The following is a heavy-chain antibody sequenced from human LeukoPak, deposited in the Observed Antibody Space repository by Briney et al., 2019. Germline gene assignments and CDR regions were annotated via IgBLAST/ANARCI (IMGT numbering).Heavy chain of an antibody. D-gene: IGHD2-21*02. J-gene: IGHJ6*03. CDR3: ARGVVPAGYYYFYIDV. Sequence: SETLSLTCTVSGDSISSYYWXXXRQPXGXXXXXXXXIYXPXTXNXXXSLXXXXXXXXXTSRNQLSLKLNSVTAADTAVYYCARGVVPAGYYYFYIDVWGKGTTVTVSS. CDR2: IYXPXTX. V-gene: IGHV4-59*01. CDR1: GDSISSYY.